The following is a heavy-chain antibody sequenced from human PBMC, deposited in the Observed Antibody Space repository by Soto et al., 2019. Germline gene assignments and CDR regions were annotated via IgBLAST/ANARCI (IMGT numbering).Heavy chain of an antibody. Sequence: AASVKVSCKASGGTFSSYAISWVRQAPGQGLEWMGGIIPIFGTANYAQKFQGRVTITADESTSTAYMELSSLRSEATAVYYCARYCISNSCLAFDYWGEGTLVT. V-gene: IGHV1-69*13. CDR3: ARYCISNSCLAFDY. D-gene: IGHD2-2*01. CDR1: GGTFSSYA. J-gene: IGHJ4*02. CDR2: IIPIFGTA.